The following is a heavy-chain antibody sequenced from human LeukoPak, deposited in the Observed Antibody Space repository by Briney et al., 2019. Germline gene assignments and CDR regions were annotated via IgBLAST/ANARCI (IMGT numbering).Heavy chain of an antibody. Sequence: PGGSLKLSCAASGFTFSGSAMHWARQASGKGLEWVGRIRSKANSYATAYAASVKGRFTISRDDSKNTAYLQMNSLKTEDTAVYYCTRPHSGSYSNWGQGTLVTVSS. CDR3: TRPHSGSYSN. CDR2: IRSKANSYAT. CDR1: GFTFSGSA. V-gene: IGHV3-73*01. D-gene: IGHD1-26*01. J-gene: IGHJ4*02.